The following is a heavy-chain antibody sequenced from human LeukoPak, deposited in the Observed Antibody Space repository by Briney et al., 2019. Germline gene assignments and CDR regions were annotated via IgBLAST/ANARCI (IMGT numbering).Heavy chain of an antibody. V-gene: IGHV3-48*03. CDR1: GFTFSSYE. CDR2: ISSSGSTI. J-gene: IGHJ4*02. D-gene: IGHD6-19*01. CDR3: ARDYSSGWYESPTSFDY. Sequence: GGSLRLSCAASGFTFSSYEMNSVRHAPGKWLEWVSYISSSGSTIYYADYVKGRFTISRDNAKNSLYLQMNSLRAEDTAVYYCARDYSSGWYESPTSFDYWGQGTLVTVSS.